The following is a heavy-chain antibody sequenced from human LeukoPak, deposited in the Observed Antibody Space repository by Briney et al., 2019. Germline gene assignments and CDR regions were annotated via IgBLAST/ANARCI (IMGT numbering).Heavy chain of an antibody. V-gene: IGHV1-18*01. CDR2: ISAYNGNT. D-gene: IGHD2-2*01. CDR3: ARDPPHLCSSTSCFGDY. CDR1: GYTFTNYG. J-gene: IGHJ4*02. Sequence: ASVKVSCKSSGYTFTNYGISWVRQAPGRGLEWMGWISAYNGNTNYAQKIQGRVTMTTDTSTNTAYMELRSLRSDDTAVYYCARDPPHLCSSTSCFGDYWGQGTLVTVSS.